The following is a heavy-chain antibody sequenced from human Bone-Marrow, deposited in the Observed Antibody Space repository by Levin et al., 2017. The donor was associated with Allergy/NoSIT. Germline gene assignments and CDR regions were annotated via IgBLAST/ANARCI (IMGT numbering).Heavy chain of an antibody. D-gene: IGHD3-3*01. CDR3: ARADYYTSGWYRLDV. V-gene: IGHV3-11*05. Sequence: GGSLRLSCAASGFTFSDYYMSWIRQAPGKGLEWVSYISGTSTYRNHADSMKGRFTISRDNAKNSMYLQMNSLRAEDTAVYYCARADYYTSGWYRLDVWGKGTTVTVSS. CDR2: ISGTSTYR. CDR1: GFTFSDYY. J-gene: IGHJ6*04.